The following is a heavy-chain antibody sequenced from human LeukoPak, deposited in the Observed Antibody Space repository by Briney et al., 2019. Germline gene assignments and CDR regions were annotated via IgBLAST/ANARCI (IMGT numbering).Heavy chain of an antibody. CDR3: ARRKQQWLPPLKI. CDR2: IYYSGST. D-gene: IGHD5-18*01. CDR1: GGSISSYY. J-gene: IGHJ3*02. V-gene: IGHV4-59*08. Sequence: SETLSLTCTVSGGSISSYYWSWIRQPPGKGLEWIGYIYYSGSTNYNPSLKSRVTISVDTSKNQFSLKLSSVTAADTAVCYCARRKQQWLPPLKIGGKGTRVTVSS.